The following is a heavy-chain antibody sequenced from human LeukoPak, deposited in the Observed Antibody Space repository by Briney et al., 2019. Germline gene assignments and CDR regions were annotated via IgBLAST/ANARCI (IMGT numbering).Heavy chain of an antibody. CDR3: ARSFRGYSGYAGGGMNWFDP. D-gene: IGHD5-12*01. Sequence: SETLSLTCTVSGGSISSYYWSWIRQPAGKGLEWIGRMFYSGNTDYNPSLKSRLTMSIDTSKNQISLKLSSVTAADTAMYYCARSFRGYSGYAGGGMNWFDPWGQGTLVTVSS. CDR2: MFYSGNT. CDR1: GGSISSYY. J-gene: IGHJ5*02. V-gene: IGHV4-4*07.